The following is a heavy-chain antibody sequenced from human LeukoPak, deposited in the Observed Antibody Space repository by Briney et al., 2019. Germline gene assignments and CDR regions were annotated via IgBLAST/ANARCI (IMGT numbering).Heavy chain of an antibody. CDR3: ARGAYSFDC. Sequence: GGSLRLSCAAPGFTISSLWMHWVRQAPGEGLVWVSRINSDGSSTSYVDSVKGRFTISRDNAKNTLYLQMNNLRADDTAVYYCARGAYSFDCWGQGTLVTVSS. D-gene: IGHD4-11*01. CDR1: GFTISSLW. V-gene: IGHV3-74*01. CDR2: INSDGSST. J-gene: IGHJ4*02.